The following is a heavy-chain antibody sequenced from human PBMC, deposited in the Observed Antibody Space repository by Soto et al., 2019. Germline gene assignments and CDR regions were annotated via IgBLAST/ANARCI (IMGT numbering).Heavy chain of an antibody. Sequence: EGQLVESGGGLVQPGGSLRLSCVASGFTFTNYWMSWVRQAPGKRLEWEANIKQDGNVKYFSDSVRGRFTISRDNAENSVSLQMNSLRDDDTATYYCAKYHRDYDISTGRSDAFDIWGQGARVIVSS. CDR3: AKYHRDYDISTGRSDAFDI. J-gene: IGHJ3*02. CDR2: IKQDGNVK. CDR1: GFTFTNYW. V-gene: IGHV3-7*01. D-gene: IGHD3-9*01.